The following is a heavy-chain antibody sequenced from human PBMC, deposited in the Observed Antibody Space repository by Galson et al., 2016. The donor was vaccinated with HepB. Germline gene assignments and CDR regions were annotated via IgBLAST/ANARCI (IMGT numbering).Heavy chain of an antibody. J-gene: IGHJ6*02. CDR1: GFTFSSYG. Sequence: SLRLSCAASGFTFSSYGMQWVRQTPERGLECISYIDARSDVIHHSDSVEGRFTISRDNAQSLLYLQMNNLRADDTALYYCVRGNYGFDVWGPGATVTVSS. CDR2: IDARSDVI. CDR3: VRGNYGFDV. V-gene: IGHV3-21*05.